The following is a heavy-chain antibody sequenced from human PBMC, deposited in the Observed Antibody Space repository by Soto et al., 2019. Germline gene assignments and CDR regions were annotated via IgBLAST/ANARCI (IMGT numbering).Heavy chain of an antibody. V-gene: IGHV1-8*01. J-gene: IGHJ6*02. Sequence: QVQLVQSGAEVKKPGASVKVSCKASGYTFTSYDINWVRQATGQGLEWMGWMNPNSGNTGYAQKFQGRVTMTRHTSISTAYMELSSVRSEDTAVYYCQRLLWFGELLRIRRGLVNYYYYGMDVWGQGTTVTVSS. CDR2: MNPNSGNT. CDR3: QRLLWFGELLRIRRGLVNYYYYGMDV. CDR1: GYTFTSYD. D-gene: IGHD3-10*01.